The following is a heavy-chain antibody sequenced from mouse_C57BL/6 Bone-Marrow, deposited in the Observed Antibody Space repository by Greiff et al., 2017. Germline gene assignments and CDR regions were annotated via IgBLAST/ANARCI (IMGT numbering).Heavy chain of an antibody. CDR3: ERVDGYDGFDY. CDR2: ISSGGSYT. J-gene: IGHJ2*01. CDR1: GFTFSSYG. Sequence: VQPKESGADLVKPGGSLKLSCAASGFTFSSYGMSWVRQTPDKSLEWVAIISSGGSYTYYTDNVKGRITISRDNAKNTLYLQMSSLKSEDTAMYDCERVDGYDGFDYWGQGTTLTVSS. V-gene: IGHV5-6*01. D-gene: IGHD2-2*01.